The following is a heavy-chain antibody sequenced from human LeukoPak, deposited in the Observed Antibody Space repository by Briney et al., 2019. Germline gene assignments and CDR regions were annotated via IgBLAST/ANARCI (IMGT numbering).Heavy chain of an antibody. J-gene: IGHJ4*02. CDR1: GFTFSSYW. CDR3: ARTGEYQLRPCDY. D-gene: IGHD2-2*01. V-gene: IGHV3-74*01. Sequence: GGPLRLSCAASGFTFSSYWVHWVRQAPGKGLVWVSRINSDGSSTSYADSVKGRFTISRDNAKNTLYLQMNSLRAEDTAVYYCARTGEYQLRPCDYWGQGTLVTVSS. CDR2: INSDGSST.